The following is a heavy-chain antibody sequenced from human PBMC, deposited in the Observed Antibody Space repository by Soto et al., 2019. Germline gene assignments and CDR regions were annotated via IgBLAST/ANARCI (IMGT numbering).Heavy chain of an antibody. V-gene: IGHV4-59*01. CDR2: IYYNGNI. J-gene: IGHJ4*02. Sequence: SETLSLTCTVSGGSITNYYWTWIRQPPGKGLEWIGYIYYNGNINYNPSLKSRVTISVDTSKNQFSLKLNSVTAADTAVYYCARTYCSSTTCYDLFGSWGQGTLVTVSS. CDR3: ARTYCSSTTCYDLFGS. CDR1: GGSITNYY. D-gene: IGHD2-2*01.